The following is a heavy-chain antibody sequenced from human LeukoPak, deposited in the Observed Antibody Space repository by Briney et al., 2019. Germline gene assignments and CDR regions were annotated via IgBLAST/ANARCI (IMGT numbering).Heavy chain of an antibody. CDR1: GITLSNYG. CDR2: MSDSGGRT. Sequence: PGGSLRLSCAVSGITLSNYGMSWVRQAPGKGLEWVAGMSDSGGRTNYADSVKGRFTISRDNPKNKLYLKMNSLRAEDTAVYFCAKRGVVIRVILVGFHKEAYYFDSWGQGALVTVFS. V-gene: IGHV3-23*01. D-gene: IGHD3-22*01. CDR3: AKRGVVIRVILVGFHKEAYYFDS. J-gene: IGHJ4*02.